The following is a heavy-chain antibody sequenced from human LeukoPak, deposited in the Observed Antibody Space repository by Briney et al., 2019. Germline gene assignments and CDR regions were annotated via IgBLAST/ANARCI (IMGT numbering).Heavy chain of an antibody. CDR3: ARESGGVATIFD. CDR1: GFTFSSYA. Sequence: AGRSLRLSCAASGFTFSSYAMHWVRQAPGKGLEWVAVISYDGSNKYYADSVKGRFTISRDNSKNTLYLQMNSLRAEDTAVYYCARESGGVATIFDWGQGTLVTVSS. D-gene: IGHD5-12*01. J-gene: IGHJ4*02. V-gene: IGHV3-30-3*01. CDR2: ISYDGSNK.